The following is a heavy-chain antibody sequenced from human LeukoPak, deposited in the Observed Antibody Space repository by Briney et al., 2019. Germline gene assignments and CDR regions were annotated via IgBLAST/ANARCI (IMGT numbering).Heavy chain of an antibody. J-gene: IGHJ4*02. CDR3: AREVPNYENFDY. D-gene: IGHD4/OR15-4a*01. Sequence: GTSLRLSCATSGFTFRSHAMHWVRQSPGKGLEWVAQIWYDGSNKYYADSVKGRFSVSRDNSKNTLYLQMNSLRVEDTAVYYCAREVPNYENFDYWGQGTLVTVSS. V-gene: IGHV3-33*01. CDR2: IWYDGSNK. CDR1: GFTFRSHA.